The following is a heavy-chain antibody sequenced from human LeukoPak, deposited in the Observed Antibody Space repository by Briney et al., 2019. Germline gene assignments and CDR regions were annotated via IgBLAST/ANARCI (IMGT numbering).Heavy chain of an antibody. CDR1: GFTFSDYY. J-gene: IGHJ6*02. D-gene: IGHD3-3*01. V-gene: IGHV3-11*01. Sequence: GSLRLSCAASGFTFSDYYMSWIRQAPGKGLEWVSYISSSGSTIYYADSVKGRFTISRDNAKNSLYLQMNSLRAEDTAVYYCARDGTQRYYDFWSGYSGYYYGMDVWGQGTTVTVSS. CDR3: ARDGTQRYYDFWSGYSGYYYGMDV. CDR2: ISSSGSTI.